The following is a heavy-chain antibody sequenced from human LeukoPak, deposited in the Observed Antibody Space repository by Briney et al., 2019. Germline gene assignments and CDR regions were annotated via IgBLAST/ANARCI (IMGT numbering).Heavy chain of an antibody. CDR2: ISWNSGSI. CDR3: AREITRELVVVISRSEYYMDV. Sequence: PGRSLRLSCAASGFTFDDYAMHWVRQAPGKGLEWVSGISWNSGSIGYADSVKGRFTISRDNAKNSLYLQMNSLRAEDTAVYYCAREITRELVVVISRSEYYMDVWGKGTTVTISS. J-gene: IGHJ6*03. V-gene: IGHV3-9*01. D-gene: IGHD3-22*01. CDR1: GFTFDDYA.